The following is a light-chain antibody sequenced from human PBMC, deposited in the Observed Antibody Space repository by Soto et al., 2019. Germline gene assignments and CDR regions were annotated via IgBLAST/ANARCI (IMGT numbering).Light chain of an antibody. J-gene: IGKJ1*01. V-gene: IGKV3-20*01. Sequence: PGERATLSCRASQSVGSAYLAWYQQKPGQAPRLLIYGATSRATGVPDRFSGSGSGTDFTLTISRLEPEDFATYYCQQYDSFSVTFGQGTKVDIK. CDR2: GAT. CDR3: QQYDSFSVT. CDR1: QSVGSAY.